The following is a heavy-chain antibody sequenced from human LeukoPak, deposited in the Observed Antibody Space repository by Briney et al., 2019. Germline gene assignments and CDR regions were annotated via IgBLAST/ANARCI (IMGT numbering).Heavy chain of an antibody. CDR2: INRDGSEK. J-gene: IGHJ4*02. CDR1: GFTFSNYA. D-gene: IGHD3-3*01. Sequence: GGSLRLSCAASGFTFSNYAMSWVRQAPGKGLEWMTNINRDGSEKNYVDSVKGRFTITRDNAENSLYLQMNSLKVEDTAIYYCATYDSWSGYNIAYWGQGTLVTVSS. CDR3: ATYDSWSGYNIAY. V-gene: IGHV3-7*03.